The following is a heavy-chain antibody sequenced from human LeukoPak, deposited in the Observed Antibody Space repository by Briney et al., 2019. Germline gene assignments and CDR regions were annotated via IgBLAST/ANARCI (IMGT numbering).Heavy chain of an antibody. D-gene: IGHD4-23*01. CDR1: GGSFSGYY. J-gene: IGHJ4*02. CDR2: INHSGST. V-gene: IGHV4-34*01. CDR3: ARGGFDLVEQEHRKGDYGGNFDY. Sequence: PSETLSLTCAVYGGSFSGYYWSWIRQPPGKGLEWIGEINHSGSTNYNPSLKSRVTISVDTSKNQFSLKLSSVTAADTAVYYCARGGFDLVEQEHRKGDYGGNFDYWGQGTLVTVSS.